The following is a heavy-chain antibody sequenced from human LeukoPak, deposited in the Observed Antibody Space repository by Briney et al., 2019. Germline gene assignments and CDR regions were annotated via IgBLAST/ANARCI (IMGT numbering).Heavy chain of an antibody. CDR1: GFTFTTYW. D-gene: IGHD6-6*01. J-gene: IGHJ3*02. CDR3: ARIYSSSSSRGAFDI. V-gene: IGHV3-7*01. Sequence: GESLRLSCAASGFTFTTYWMSWVRQLPGKGLEWVANINQDGTEKYYVDSVKGRFTISRDNAKNSLYLQMNSLRAEDTAVYYCARIYSSSSSRGAFDIWGQGTMVTVSS. CDR2: INQDGTEK.